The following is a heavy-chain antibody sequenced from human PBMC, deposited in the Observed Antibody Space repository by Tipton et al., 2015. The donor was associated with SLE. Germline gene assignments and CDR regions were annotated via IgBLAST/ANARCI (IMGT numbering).Heavy chain of an antibody. V-gene: IGHV3-30*02. CDR2: IRYDGSNK. D-gene: IGHD6-19*01. CDR3: AKDASGWSPTPS. J-gene: IGHJ5*02. CDR1: GFTFSSYG. Sequence: SLRLSCAASGFTFSSYGMHWVRQAPGKGLEWVAFIRYDGSNKYYADSVKGRFTISRDNSKNTLYLQMNSLRAEDTAVYYCAKDASGWSPTPSWGQGTLVTVSS.